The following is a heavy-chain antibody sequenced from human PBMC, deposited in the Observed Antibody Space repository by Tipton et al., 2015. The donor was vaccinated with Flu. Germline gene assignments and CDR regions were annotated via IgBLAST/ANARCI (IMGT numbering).Heavy chain of an antibody. V-gene: IGHV3-73*01. CDR3: TRLPGIAAAGTDY. J-gene: IGHJ4*02. D-gene: IGHD6-13*01. CDR2: IRSKANSYAT. Sequence: LSLTCAASGFTFSGSAMHWVRQASGKGLEWVGRIRSKANSYATAYAASVKGRFTISRDDSKNTAYLQMNSLNTEDTAVYYCTRLPGIAAAGTDYWGQGTLGSVSS. CDR1: GFTFSGSA.